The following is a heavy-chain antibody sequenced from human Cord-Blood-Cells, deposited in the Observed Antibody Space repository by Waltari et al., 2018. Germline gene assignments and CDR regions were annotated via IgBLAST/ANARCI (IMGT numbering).Heavy chain of an antibody. V-gene: IGHV4-4*02. J-gene: IGHJ6*02. CDR3: ARDPLNWNIYYYYYGMDV. CDR2: IYHSGST. D-gene: IGHD1-1*01. Sequence: QVQLQESGPGLVKPSGTLSLTCAVSGGSISSSNWWSWVRQPPGTGLEWIGEIYHSGSTNYNPSLKSRVTISVDKSKNQFSLKLSSVTAADTAVYYCARDPLNWNIYYYYYGMDVWGQGTTVTVSS. CDR1: GGSISSSNW.